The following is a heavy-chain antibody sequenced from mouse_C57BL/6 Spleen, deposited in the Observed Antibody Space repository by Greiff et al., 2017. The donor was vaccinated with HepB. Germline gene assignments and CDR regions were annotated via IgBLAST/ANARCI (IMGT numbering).Heavy chain of an antibody. J-gene: IGHJ1*03. CDR1: GFSLTSYG. CDR3: AKGITTVRPYFDV. CDR2: IWRGGST. V-gene: IGHV2-5*01. Sequence: VKLMESGPGLVQPSQSLSITCTVSGFSLTSYGVHWVRQSPGKGLEWLGVIWRGGSTDYNAAFMSRLSITKDNSKSQVFFKMNSLQADDTAIYYCAKGITTVRPYFDVWGTGTTVTVSS. D-gene: IGHD1-1*01.